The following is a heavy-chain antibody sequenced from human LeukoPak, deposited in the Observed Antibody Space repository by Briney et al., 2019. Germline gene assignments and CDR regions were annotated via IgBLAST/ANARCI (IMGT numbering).Heavy chain of an antibody. J-gene: IGHJ4*02. CDR1: GFTFSSYA. V-gene: IGHV3-30*04. CDR2: ISYDGSNK. CDR3: ARGSLGTTTVDY. Sequence: RGSLRLSCAASGFTFSSYAMHWVRQAPGRGLEWVAVISYDGSNKYYADSVKGRFTISRDNSKNTLYLQMNSLRAEDTAVYYCARGSLGTTTVDYWGQGTLVTVSS. D-gene: IGHD1-26*01.